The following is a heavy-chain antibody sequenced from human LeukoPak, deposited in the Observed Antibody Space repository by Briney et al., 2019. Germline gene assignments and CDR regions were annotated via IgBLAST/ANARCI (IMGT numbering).Heavy chain of an antibody. J-gene: IGHJ6*03. V-gene: IGHV3-30*02. Sequence: PGGSLRLSCAASGFTFSSYGMHWVRQAPGKGLEWVAFIRYDGSNKYYADSVKGRFTISRDNSKNTLYLQMNSLRAEDTAVYYCAKTYSSSRAHHYYYYYMHAWGKGTTVTISS. CDR2: IRYDGSNK. CDR1: GFTFSSYG. D-gene: IGHD6-13*01. CDR3: AKTYSSSRAHHYYYYYMHA.